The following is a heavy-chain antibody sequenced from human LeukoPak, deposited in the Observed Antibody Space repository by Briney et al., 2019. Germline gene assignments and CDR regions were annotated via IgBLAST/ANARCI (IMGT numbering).Heavy chain of an antibody. D-gene: IGHD3-22*01. V-gene: IGHV4-39*07. Sequence: SETLSLTCTVSGGSISSSSYYWGWIRQPPGKGLEWIGSIYYSGSTNYNPSLKSRVTISVDTSKDHFSLKLYSVIAADTAVYYCARVDYDSSGYFDFWGQGTLVTVSS. CDR2: IYYSGST. J-gene: IGHJ4*02. CDR3: ARVDYDSSGYFDF. CDR1: GGSISSSSYY.